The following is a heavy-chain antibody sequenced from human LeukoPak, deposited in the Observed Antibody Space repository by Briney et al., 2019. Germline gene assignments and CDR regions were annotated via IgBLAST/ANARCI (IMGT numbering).Heavy chain of an antibody. CDR3: AKAYSASEQWLVRGFDY. CDR2: ITGHGTST. CDR1: ELTFSSYA. J-gene: IGHJ4*02. Sequence: GGSLRLSCAASELTFSSYAMNWVRQTPGKGLEWVSSITGHGTSTYYANSVKGRFTVSRDNSKNTVSLQMNSLRAEDTAVYYCAKAYSASEQWLVRGFDYWGQGTLVTVSS. V-gene: IGHV3-23*01. D-gene: IGHD6-19*01.